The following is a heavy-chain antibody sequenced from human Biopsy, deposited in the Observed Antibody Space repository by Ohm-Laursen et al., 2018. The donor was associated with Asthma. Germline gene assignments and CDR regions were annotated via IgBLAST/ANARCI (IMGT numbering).Heavy chain of an antibody. CDR3: ARCGGDCPIRGFDS. D-gene: IGHD2-21*02. V-gene: IGHV4-34*01. CDR1: GGYLTGHY. Sequence: SDTLSLTCTVYGGYLTGHYWNWIRQPPGKGLEWIGEIDQSGYTNYNPSLKSRVTISADTSKNQFHLNLSSVTAADTAVYYCARCGGDCPIRGFDSWGPGTLVTVSS. J-gene: IGHJ4*02. CDR2: IDQSGYT.